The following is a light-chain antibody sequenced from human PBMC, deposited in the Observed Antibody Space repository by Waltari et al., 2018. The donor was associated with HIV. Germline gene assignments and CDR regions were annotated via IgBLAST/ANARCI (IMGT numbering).Light chain of an antibody. J-gene: IGLJ2*01. CDR2: EVN. Sequence: QSALTQPPSASGSPGQSVTISCTGPSTDIGRYNYVSWYQQHPGKAPKLIIDEVNKRPSGVPDRFSGSKSGDTASLTVSGLQAEDEADYYCSSYAGSNIVLFGGGTKLTVL. V-gene: IGLV2-8*01. CDR1: STDIGRYNY. CDR3: SSYAGSNIVL.